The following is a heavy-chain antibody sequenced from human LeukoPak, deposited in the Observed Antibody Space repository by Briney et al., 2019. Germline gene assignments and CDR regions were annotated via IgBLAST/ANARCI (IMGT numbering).Heavy chain of an antibody. V-gene: IGHV3-7*02. D-gene: IGHD1-26*01. Sequence: GGSLRLSCTVSEFTFNTSWMNWLRQAPGKGLEWVTNLNPDGSVGRYVDSVKGRFSVSRDNGQNTGYLQMNSLRVDDTGVYFCLAWASPTPYWGPGTPVAVSS. J-gene: IGHJ1*01. CDR1: EFTFNTSW. CDR2: LNPDGSVG. CDR3: LAWASPTPY.